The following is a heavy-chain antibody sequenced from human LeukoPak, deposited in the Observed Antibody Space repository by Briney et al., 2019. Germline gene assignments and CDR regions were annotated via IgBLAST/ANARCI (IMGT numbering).Heavy chain of an antibody. CDR1: GYTFTSSY. CDR3: ARQGRVGNNYFDS. CDR2: INPSGGST. V-gene: IGHV1-46*01. Sequence: GASVKVSCKASGYTFTSSYVHWVRQAPGQGLEWMGIINPSGGSTSYAQKFQVRVTMTRDMSPSTVYMELSSLRSEDTAVYYCARQGRVGNNYFDSWGQGILVTVSS. D-gene: IGHD1-26*01. J-gene: IGHJ5*01.